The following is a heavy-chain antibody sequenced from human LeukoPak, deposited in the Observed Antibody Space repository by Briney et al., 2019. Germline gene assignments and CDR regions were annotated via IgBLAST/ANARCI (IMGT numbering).Heavy chain of an antibody. Sequence: SETLSLTCTVSGGSISSGGYYWSWIRQHPGKGLEWIGYIYYSGSTYYNPSLKSRVTISVDTSKNQFSLKLSSVTAADTAVYYCARGVDFWSGYGTEPPSGRFDPWGQGTLVTVSS. D-gene: IGHD3-3*01. J-gene: IGHJ5*02. CDR1: GGSISSGGYY. CDR3: ARGVDFWSGYGTEPPSGRFDP. CDR2: IYYSGST. V-gene: IGHV4-31*03.